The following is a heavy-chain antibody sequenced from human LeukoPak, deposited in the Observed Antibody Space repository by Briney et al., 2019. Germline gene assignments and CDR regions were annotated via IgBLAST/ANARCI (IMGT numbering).Heavy chain of an antibody. CDR2: IIPIFGTA. CDR1: GGTFSSYA. Sequence: SVKVSCKASGGTFSSYAISWVRQAPGQGLEWMGGIIPIFGTANYAQKFQGRVTITADESTSTAYMELSSLRSEDTAVYYCARANADDFWSGYYRRKNWFDPWGQGTLVTVSS. V-gene: IGHV1-69*13. J-gene: IGHJ5*02. D-gene: IGHD3-3*01. CDR3: ARANADDFWSGYYRRKNWFDP.